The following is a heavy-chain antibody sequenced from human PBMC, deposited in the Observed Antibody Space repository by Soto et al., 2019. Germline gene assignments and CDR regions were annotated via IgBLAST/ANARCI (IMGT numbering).Heavy chain of an antibody. CDR2: IIPIFGTA. CDR3: ASVSRDGYYYYGMDV. J-gene: IGHJ6*02. Sequence: SVKVSCTASGGTFSSYAISWVRQAPGQGLEWMGGIIPIFGTANYAQKFQGRVTITADESTSTAYMELSSLRSEDTAVYYCASVSRDGYYYYGMDVWGQGTTVTVSS. D-gene: IGHD3-10*01. V-gene: IGHV1-69*13. CDR1: GGTFSSYA.